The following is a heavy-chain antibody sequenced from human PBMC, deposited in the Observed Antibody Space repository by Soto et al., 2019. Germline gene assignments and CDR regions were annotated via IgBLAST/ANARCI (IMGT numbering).Heavy chain of an antibody. CDR2: IKSKTDGETT. Sequence: EVRLVESGGGLVKPGESLRLSCEGSGFTFSNAWMTWVRQAPGKGLEWVGRIKSKTDGETTDYAAPAKGRFSVSRDDSKNTLYLQMNSLKAEETAVYFCVWNDLGDYWGQGTLVTVSS. CDR3: VWNDLGDY. J-gene: IGHJ4*02. V-gene: IGHV3-15*01. CDR1: GFTFSNAW. D-gene: IGHD1-1*01.